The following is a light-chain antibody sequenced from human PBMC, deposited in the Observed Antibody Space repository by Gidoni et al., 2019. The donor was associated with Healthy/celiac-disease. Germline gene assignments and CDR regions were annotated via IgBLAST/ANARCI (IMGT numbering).Light chain of an antibody. J-gene: IGKJ1*01. CDR3: MQALQTPWT. V-gene: IGKV2-28*01. CDR1: QSLLHSNGYNY. Sequence: DIVMTQSPLSLPVTPGEPASISCRSSQSLLHSNGYNYFEWYLQKPGQAPQLLIYWGSNRASVVPDRFSGSGSGTDFTLKISRVEAEDVGVYYCMQALQTPWTFGQGTKVEIK. CDR2: WGS.